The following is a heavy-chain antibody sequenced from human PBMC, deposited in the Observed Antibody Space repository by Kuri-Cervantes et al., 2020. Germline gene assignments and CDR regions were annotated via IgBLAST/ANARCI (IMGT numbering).Heavy chain of an antibody. CDR3: ARGHYGLDV. V-gene: IGHV3-30*03. CDR1: GFTFSSYG. CDR2: ISYDGSNK. Sequence: GESLKISCAASGFTFSSYGMHWVRQAPGKGLEWVALISYDGSNKYYADSVKGRFTISRDNSKNTLYLQMNSLRAEDTAVYYCARGHYGLDVWGQGTTVTVSS. J-gene: IGHJ6*02.